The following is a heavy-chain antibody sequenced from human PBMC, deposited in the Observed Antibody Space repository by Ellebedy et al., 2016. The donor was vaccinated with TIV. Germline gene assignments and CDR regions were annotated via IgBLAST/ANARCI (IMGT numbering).Heavy chain of an antibody. CDR2: ISYDGSNK. CDR1: GFTFSSYA. V-gene: IGHV3-30-3*01. J-gene: IGHJ5*02. D-gene: IGHD3-16*01. Sequence: GESLKISXAASGFTFSSYAMHWVRQAPGKGLEWVAVISYDGSNKYYADSVKGRFTISRDNSKNTLYLQMNSLRAEDTAVYYCAKDSSHYYEHVWGHSPVNPWGQGALVTVSS. CDR3: AKDSSHYYEHVWGHSPVNP.